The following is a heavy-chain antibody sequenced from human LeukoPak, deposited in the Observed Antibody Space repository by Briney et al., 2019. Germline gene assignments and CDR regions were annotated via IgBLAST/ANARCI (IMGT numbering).Heavy chain of an antibody. V-gene: IGHV4-59*01. CDR2: IYYSGST. Sequence: SETLSLTCTVPGGSISSYYWSWIPQPPGKGLEWIGYIYYSGSTNYNPSLKSRVTISVYMSKNQFSLKLSSVTAADTDVYYCARLSYGISMNPFYYMDVWGKGTTVTVSS. J-gene: IGHJ6*03. CDR1: GGSISSYY. D-gene: IGHD3-22*01. CDR3: ARLSYGISMNPFYYMDV.